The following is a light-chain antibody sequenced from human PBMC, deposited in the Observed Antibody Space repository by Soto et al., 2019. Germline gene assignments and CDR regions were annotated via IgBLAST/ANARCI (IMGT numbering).Light chain of an antibody. CDR3: QQYDSYPLT. CDR2: VAS. Sequence: DIQMTQSPSSLSASVVGRVTITCRASQSIGRFLNWHQQKPGKAPNVLINVASTLRSGVPSRFGGSGSGTDFNLTINSLQPEDFATYYCQQYDSYPLTFGQGTRLEIK. J-gene: IGKJ5*01. V-gene: IGKV1-39*01. CDR1: QSIGRF.